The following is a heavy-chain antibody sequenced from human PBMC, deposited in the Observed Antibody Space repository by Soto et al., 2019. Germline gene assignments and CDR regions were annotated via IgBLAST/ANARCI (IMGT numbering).Heavy chain of an antibody. D-gene: IGHD6-19*01. J-gene: IGHJ4*02. CDR1: GFTFSSYG. V-gene: IGHV3-30*18. CDR2: ISYDGRNK. Sequence: GGSLRLSCAASGFTFSSYGMHWVRQAPGKGLEWVAVISYDGRNKYNADYVKGRLTISRENSKNTMNLKMNSLKAEDTAVYYCVKGSGWYAGYFDYWGQGTLVTVSS. CDR3: VKGSGWYAGYFDY.